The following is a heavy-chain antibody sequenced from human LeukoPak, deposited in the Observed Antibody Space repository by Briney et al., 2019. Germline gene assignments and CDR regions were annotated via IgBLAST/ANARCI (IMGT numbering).Heavy chain of an antibody. Sequence: GGSLRLSCAASGFTFSSYSMNWVRQAPGKGLEWVSSISSSSSYIYYADSVKGRFTISRDNAKNSLYLQMNSLRAEDTAVYYCARDPTSGSWPPDSFDIWGQGTMVT. CDR1: GFTFSSYS. J-gene: IGHJ3*02. V-gene: IGHV3-21*04. D-gene: IGHD1-26*01. CDR3: ARDPTSGSWPPDSFDI. CDR2: ISSSSSYI.